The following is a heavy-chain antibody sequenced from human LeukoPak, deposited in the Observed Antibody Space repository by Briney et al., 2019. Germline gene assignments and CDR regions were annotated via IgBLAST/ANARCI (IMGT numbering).Heavy chain of an antibody. CDR2: INPNSGGT. D-gene: IGHD2-15*01. Sequence: ASVTVSCKASGYTFTGYYMHWVRQAPGQGLEWMGWINPNSGGTNYAQKFQGRVTMTRDTSISTAYMELSRLRSDDTAVYYCARGDIVVVVAATSCDYWGQGTLVTVSS. CDR3: ARGDIVVVVAATSCDY. CDR1: GYTFTGYY. V-gene: IGHV1-2*02. J-gene: IGHJ4*02.